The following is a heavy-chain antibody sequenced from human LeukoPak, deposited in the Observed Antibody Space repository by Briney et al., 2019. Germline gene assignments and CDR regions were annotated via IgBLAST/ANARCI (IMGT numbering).Heavy chain of an antibody. J-gene: IGHJ3*02. Sequence: SETLSLTCTVAGGSFSSHYWSWIRQPPGKGLEWIGYISYIGSTNYNPFLKSRVTISLDTSKNQFSLKLSSVTAADTAVYYCARDPTTVTKGLDIWGQGTMVTVSS. CDR1: GGSFSSHY. V-gene: IGHV4-59*11. CDR2: ISYIGST. D-gene: IGHD4-17*01. CDR3: ARDPTTVTKGLDI.